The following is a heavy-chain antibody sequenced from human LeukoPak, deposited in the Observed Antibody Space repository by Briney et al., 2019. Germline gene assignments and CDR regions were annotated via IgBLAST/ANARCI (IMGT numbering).Heavy chain of an antibody. CDR1: GFTFSNFA. CDR2: LNGDNT. J-gene: IGHJ5*02. CDR3: ARVNSKAWFDP. D-gene: IGHD2/OR15-2a*01. Sequence: GGSLRLSCAASGFTFSNFAMSWIRQAPGKGLEWVSALNGDNTYYADSVKGRFTISRDNSKNTLYLQMNSLRAEDTAVYYCARVNSKAWFDPWGQGTLVTVSS. V-gene: IGHV3-23*01.